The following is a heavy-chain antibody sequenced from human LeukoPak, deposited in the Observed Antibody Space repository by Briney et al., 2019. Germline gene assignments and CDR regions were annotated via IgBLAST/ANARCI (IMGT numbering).Heavy chain of an antibody. Sequence: PSETLSLTCTVSGDSISSYYWSWIRQPPGKGLEWIGYIYYIGSTNYNPSLKSRVTISVDKSKNQFSLKLSSVTAADTAVYYCARIGNYCFDYWGQGTLVTVSS. CDR3: ARIGNYCFDY. D-gene: IGHD1-1*01. CDR2: IYYIGST. J-gene: IGHJ4*02. CDR1: GDSISSYY. V-gene: IGHV4-59*12.